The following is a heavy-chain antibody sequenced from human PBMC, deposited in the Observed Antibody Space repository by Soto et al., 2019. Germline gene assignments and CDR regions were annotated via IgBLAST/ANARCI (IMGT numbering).Heavy chain of an antibody. CDR3: ARHKVSSYCSSTSCYLNWFDP. Sequence: QLQLQESGPGLVKPSETLSLTCTVSGGSISSSSYYWGWIRQPPGKGLEWIGSIYYSGSTYYNPSLKSRVTISVDTSKNQFSLKLSSVTAADTAVYYCARHKVSSYCSSTSCYLNWFDPWGQGTLVTVSS. CDR2: IYYSGST. CDR1: GGSISSSSYY. V-gene: IGHV4-39*01. J-gene: IGHJ5*02. D-gene: IGHD2-2*01.